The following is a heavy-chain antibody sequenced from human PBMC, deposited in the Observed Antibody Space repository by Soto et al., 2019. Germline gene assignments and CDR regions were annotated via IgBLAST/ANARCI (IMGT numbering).Heavy chain of an antibody. V-gene: IGHV1-18*01. CDR2: ISAYNGNT. J-gene: IGHJ6*02. CDR1: GSTFTSYG. Sequence: ASVKVSCKASGSTFTSYGISWVRQAPGQGLEWMGWISAYNGNTNYAQKLQGRVTMTTDTSTSTAYMELRSLRSDDTAVYYCARDSGGVYDFWSGYYAPQDYYGMDVWGQGTTVTVSS. D-gene: IGHD3-3*01. CDR3: ARDSGGVYDFWSGYYAPQDYYGMDV.